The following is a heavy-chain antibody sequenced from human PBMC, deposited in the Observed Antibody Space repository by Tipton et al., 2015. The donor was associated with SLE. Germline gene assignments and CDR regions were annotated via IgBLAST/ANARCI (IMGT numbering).Heavy chain of an antibody. D-gene: IGHD3-16*01. CDR2: IYYSGST. V-gene: IGHV4-59*05. CDR3: ARRMGD. CDR1: GDSISNYF. J-gene: IGHJ4*02. Sequence: TLSLTCTVSGDSISNYFWSWIRQPPGKRLEWIGSIYYSGSTYYNPSLKSRVTISVDTSKNQFSLKLSSVTAADTAVYYCARRMGDWGQGTLVTVSS.